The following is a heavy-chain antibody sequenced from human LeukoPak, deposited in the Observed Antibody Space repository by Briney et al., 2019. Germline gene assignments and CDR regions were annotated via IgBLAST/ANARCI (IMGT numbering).Heavy chain of an antibody. J-gene: IGHJ5*02. CDR2: IYCSGST. CDR1: GGSISSGGYY. V-gene: IGHV4-31*03. CDR3: ARRRKVLNWFDP. Sequence: TLSLTCTVSGGSISSGGYYWSWIRQHPGKGLEWIGYIYCSGSTYYNPSLKSRVTISVDTSKNQFSLKLSSVTAADTAVYYCARRRKVLNWFDPWGQGTLVTVSS.